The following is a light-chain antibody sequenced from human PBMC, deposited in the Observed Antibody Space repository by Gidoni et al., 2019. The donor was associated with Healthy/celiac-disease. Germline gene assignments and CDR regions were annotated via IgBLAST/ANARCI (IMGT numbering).Light chain of an antibody. CDR3: QRSYSTPLT. CDR2: AAS. Sequence: DFKLTQSPSSLSASVGDRVTITCRASQSISSYLNWYQQKPGKVPKLLIYAASSLQSGVPSRFSGSGSGTDFTLTISSLQPEDFATYYCQRSYSTPLTFGQGTRVEIK. CDR1: QSISSY. V-gene: IGKV1-39*01. J-gene: IGKJ1*01.